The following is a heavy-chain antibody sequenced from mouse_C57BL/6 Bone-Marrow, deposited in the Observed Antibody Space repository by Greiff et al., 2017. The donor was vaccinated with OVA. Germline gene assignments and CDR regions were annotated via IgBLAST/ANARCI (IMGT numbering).Heavy chain of an antibody. D-gene: IGHD2-2*01. J-gene: IGHJ2*01. CDR1: GFSFNTYA. CDR3: VRHNGSYFDY. CDR2: IRSKSNNYAT. V-gene: IGHV10-1*01. Sequence: EVKVVESGGGLVQPKGSLKLSCAASGFSFNTYAMNWVRQAPGKGLEWVARIRSKSNNYATYYADSVKDRFTISRDDSESMLYLQMNNLKTEDTAMYYCVRHNGSYFDYWGQGTTLTVSS.